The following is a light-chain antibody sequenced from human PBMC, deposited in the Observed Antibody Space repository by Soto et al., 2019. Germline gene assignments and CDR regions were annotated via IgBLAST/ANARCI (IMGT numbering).Light chain of an antibody. CDR2: EVS. J-gene: IGLJ1*01. CDR1: SSDVGGYNY. CDR3: SSYTSSSTWV. Sequence: QSALTQPASVSGSPGQSITISCAGTSSDVGGYNYVSWYQQRPGNAPKLMIYEVSNRPSGVSNRFSGSKSGNTASLTISGLQAEDEADYYCSSYTSSSTWVFGTGTKVTVL. V-gene: IGLV2-14*01.